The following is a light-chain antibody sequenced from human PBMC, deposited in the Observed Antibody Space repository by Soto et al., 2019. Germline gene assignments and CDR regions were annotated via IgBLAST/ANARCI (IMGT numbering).Light chain of an antibody. Sequence: EIVLTQSPGTLSLSPGERATLSCRASQSVSSSYLAWYQQKPGQAPRLLIYGASSRATGIPDRFSGSGSGTAFTLTISRLEPEDFAVYSCQQYGSSPPTFGQGTKVEIQ. CDR2: GAS. CDR1: QSVSSSY. J-gene: IGKJ1*01. V-gene: IGKV3-20*01. CDR3: QQYGSSPPT.